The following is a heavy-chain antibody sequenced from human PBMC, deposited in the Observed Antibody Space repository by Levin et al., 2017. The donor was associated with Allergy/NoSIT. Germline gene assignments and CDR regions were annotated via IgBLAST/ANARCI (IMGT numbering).Heavy chain of an antibody. V-gene: IGHV1-69*13. CDR1: GGTFSSYA. CDR2: IIPIFGTA. Sequence: ASVKVSCKASGGTFSSYAISWVRQAPGQGLEWMGGIIPIFGTANYAQKFQGRVTITADESTSTAYMELSSLRSEDTAVYYCARDHYYDSSGLSDYWGQGTLVTVSS. D-gene: IGHD3-22*01. J-gene: IGHJ4*02. CDR3: ARDHYYDSSGLSDY.